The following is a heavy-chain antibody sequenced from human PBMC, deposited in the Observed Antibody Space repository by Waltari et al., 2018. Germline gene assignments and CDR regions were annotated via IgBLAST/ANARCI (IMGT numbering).Heavy chain of an antibody. CDR3: ARDGAVTDGFDY. V-gene: IGHV3-53*01. CDR2: IYSGGIT. D-gene: IGHD4-4*01. CDR1: GLTVSSNY. Sequence: EVQLVESGGGLIQPGGSLRLSCAASGLTVSSNYRRGVRQVPGKGLEWVSVIYSGGITYYADSVKGRFTISRDNSKNTLYLQMNSLRAEDTAVYYCARDGAVTDGFDYWGQGTLVTVSS. J-gene: IGHJ4*02.